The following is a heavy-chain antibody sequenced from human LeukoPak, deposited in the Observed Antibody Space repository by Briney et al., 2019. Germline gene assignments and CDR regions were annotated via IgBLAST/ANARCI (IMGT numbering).Heavy chain of an antibody. V-gene: IGHV4-39*01. J-gene: IGHJ4*02. CDR2: VYYSGST. Sequence: SETLSLTCTVSGGSISTSSYYWGWIRQPPGKGLEWIGNVYYSGSTYYNPSLKSRVTTSVDTSKNQFSLKVNSVTAADTAVYYCARGFATMVRGVVLDFWGQGTLVTVSS. CDR3: ARGFATMVRGVVLDF. D-gene: IGHD3-10*01. CDR1: GGSISTSSYY.